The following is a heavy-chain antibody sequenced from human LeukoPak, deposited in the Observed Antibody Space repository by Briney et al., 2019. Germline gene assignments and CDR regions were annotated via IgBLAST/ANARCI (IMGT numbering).Heavy chain of an antibody. J-gene: IGHJ4*02. Sequence: PSETLSLTCTVSGGSISSSSYYWGCIRQPPGKGLEWIGSIYYSGSTYYNPSLKSRVTITRDTSANTAYLELSSLRSEDTAVYYCAREVAIWGQGTLVTVSS. CDR3: AREVAI. V-gene: IGHV4-39*02. CDR1: GGSISSSSYY. D-gene: IGHD2-15*01. CDR2: IYYSGST.